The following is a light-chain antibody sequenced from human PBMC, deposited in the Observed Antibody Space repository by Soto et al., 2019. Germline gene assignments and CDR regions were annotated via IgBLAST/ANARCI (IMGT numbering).Light chain of an antibody. CDR1: QSLPSTW. V-gene: IGKV1-5*03. CDR3: QQDAARSPWT. Sequence: DVQMTQSPSTLSAAVGDKVTITCLASQSLPSTWLAWLQQRPGTATNVLIYKGSALASGVSSRLTGSGSGTEFTLTISSLQPDDFATYFCQQDAARSPWTFGQGTRV. CDR2: KGS. J-gene: IGKJ1*01.